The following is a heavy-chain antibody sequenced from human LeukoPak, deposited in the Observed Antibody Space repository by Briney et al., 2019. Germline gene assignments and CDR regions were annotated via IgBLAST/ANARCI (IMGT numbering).Heavy chain of an antibody. J-gene: IGHJ6*04. CDR2: IYWDDDK. CDR3: AHRLPLRAMDV. Sequence: SGPTLVKPTQTLTLTCTFSGFSLSTNGVGVGWIRQPPGKALEWLAPIYWDDDKRYSPSLKSRLTITKDTSKNQVVLTMTNMDPVDTATYFCAHRLPLRAMDVWGKGTTVTVSS. CDR1: GFSLSTNGVG. V-gene: IGHV2-5*02.